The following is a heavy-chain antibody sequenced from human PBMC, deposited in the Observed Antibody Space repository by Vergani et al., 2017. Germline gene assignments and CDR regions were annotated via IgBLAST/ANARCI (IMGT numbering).Heavy chain of an antibody. CDR2: IGTAGDT. J-gene: IGHJ4*02. CDR3: AKDGRIAARPCFDY. CDR1: GFTFSSYD. D-gene: IGHD6-6*01. V-gene: IGHV3-13*01. Sequence: EVQLVESGGGLVQPGGSLRLSCAASGFTFSSYDMHWVRQATGKGLEWVSAIGTAGDTYYPDSVKGRFTISRDNSKNTLYLQMNSLRAEDTAVYYCAKDGRIAARPCFDYWGQGTLVTVSS.